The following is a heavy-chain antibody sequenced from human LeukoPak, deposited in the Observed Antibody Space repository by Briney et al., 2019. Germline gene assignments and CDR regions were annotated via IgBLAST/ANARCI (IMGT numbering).Heavy chain of an antibody. Sequence: SETLSLTCTASGVSISSYYWSWIRQPAGKGLEWIGRIYTSGSTNYNPSLKSRVTMSVDTSKSQFSVKLSSVTAADTAVYYGGRVSSYNWNDPPSFDYWGQGTLVTVCS. CDR1: GVSISSYY. V-gene: IGHV4-4*07. CDR3: GRVSSYNWNDPPSFDY. D-gene: IGHD1-1*01. CDR2: IYTSGST. J-gene: IGHJ4*02.